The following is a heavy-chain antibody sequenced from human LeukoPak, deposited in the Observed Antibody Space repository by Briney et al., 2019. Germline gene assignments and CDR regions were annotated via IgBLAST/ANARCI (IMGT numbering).Heavy chain of an antibody. D-gene: IGHD3-22*01. CDR2: ISYDGINK. Sequence: PGGSLRLSCAASGFTFSNYAMNWVRQASGKGLEWVAVISYDGINKYYADSVKGRFTISRDNSKNTLYLQMNGLRPEDTAVYYCAKAGHYYDTSGYYLVDWGQGTLVTVSS. CDR1: GFTFSNYA. V-gene: IGHV3-30*18. J-gene: IGHJ4*02. CDR3: AKAGHYYDTSGYYLVD.